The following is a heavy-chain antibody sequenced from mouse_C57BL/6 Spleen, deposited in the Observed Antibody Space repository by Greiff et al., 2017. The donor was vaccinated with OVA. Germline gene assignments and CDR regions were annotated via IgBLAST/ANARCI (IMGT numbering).Heavy chain of an antibody. Sequence: QVTLKESGAELVRPGTSVKVSCKASGYAFTNYLIEWVKQRPGQGLEWIGVINPGSGGTNYNEKFKGKATLTADKSSSTAYMQLSSLTSEDSAVYFCARSAPFTTVVGKDWYCDVWGTGTTVTVSS. J-gene: IGHJ1*03. CDR3: ARSAPFTTVVGKDWYCDV. V-gene: IGHV1-54*01. CDR1: GYAFTNYL. CDR2: INPGSGGT. D-gene: IGHD1-1*01.